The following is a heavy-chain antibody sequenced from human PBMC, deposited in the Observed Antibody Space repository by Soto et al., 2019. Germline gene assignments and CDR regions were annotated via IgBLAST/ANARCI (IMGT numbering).Heavy chain of an antibody. D-gene: IGHD6-13*01. CDR3: ARDPAAAGPGSFDP. Sequence: ASVKVSCKASGGTFSSYAISWVRQAPGQGLEWMGGIIPIFGTANYAQKFQGRVTITADKSTSTAYMELSSLRSDDTAVYYCARDPAAAGPGSFDPWGKGTLVTVSS. CDR1: GGTFSSYA. V-gene: IGHV1-69*06. J-gene: IGHJ5*02. CDR2: IIPIFGTA.